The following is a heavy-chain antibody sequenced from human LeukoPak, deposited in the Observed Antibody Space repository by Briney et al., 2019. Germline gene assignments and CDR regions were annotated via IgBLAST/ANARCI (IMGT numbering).Heavy chain of an antibody. CDR3: AKDSGGGACYLDY. Sequence: PRRTLRPSRAVSGVTLTSDNMHWVPQAPGQGLGWVAVVWYDGTNKYYADSVNGRFTISRDNSKNTLYLQMNSLRAEDTAVYYCAKDSGGGACYLDYWGQGTLVAVSS. D-gene: IGHD2-21*02. CDR2: VWYDGTNK. J-gene: IGHJ4*02. V-gene: IGHV3-33*06. CDR1: GVTLTSDN.